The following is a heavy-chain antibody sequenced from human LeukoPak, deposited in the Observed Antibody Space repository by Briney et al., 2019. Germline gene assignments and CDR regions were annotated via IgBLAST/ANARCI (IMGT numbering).Heavy chain of an antibody. CDR3: ARGTLYRGWSYYLDF. Sequence: SETLSLTCTVSGGSISSYYWSWIRQPPGQALEWIGSVYYSGTTSYNPSLKSRVTISVDMSKNHFSLRLRSVTAADTAMYYCARGTLYRGWSYYLDFWGQGSQVTVSS. J-gene: IGHJ4*02. CDR1: GGSISSYY. D-gene: IGHD6-19*01. CDR2: VYYSGTT. V-gene: IGHV4-59*12.